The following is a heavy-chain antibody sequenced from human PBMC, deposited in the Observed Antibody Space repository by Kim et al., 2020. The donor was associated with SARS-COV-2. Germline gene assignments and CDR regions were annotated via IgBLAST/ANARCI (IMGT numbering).Heavy chain of an antibody. CDR3: ARGGGCYDDTSGYPFDL. Sequence: GGSLRLSCAASGFNATTNYMSWVRQAPRKGLEWISIIYSGGTTYYADSVKDRFTISRDNSKNTLYLHMKSLSADDSALYYCARGGGCYDDTSGYPFDLWG. J-gene: IGHJ3*01. CDR1: GFNATTNY. V-gene: IGHV3-66*01. CDR2: IYSGGTT. D-gene: IGHD3-22*01.